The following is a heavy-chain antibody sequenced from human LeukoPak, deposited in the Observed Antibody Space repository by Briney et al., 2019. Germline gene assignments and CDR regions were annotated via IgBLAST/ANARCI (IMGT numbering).Heavy chain of an antibody. V-gene: IGHV3-23*01. CDR3: AKDRSGYSGYGFDY. CDR2: IDGSAGST. CDR1: GFTFSSYA. Sequence: GGSPRLSCAASGFTFSSYAMSWVRQAPGKGLEWVSGIDGSAGSTYYADSVKGRFTISRDNSKNTLYLQMNSLRAEDTAVYYCAKDRSGYSGYGFDYWGQGSPVTVSS. D-gene: IGHD5-12*01. J-gene: IGHJ4*02.